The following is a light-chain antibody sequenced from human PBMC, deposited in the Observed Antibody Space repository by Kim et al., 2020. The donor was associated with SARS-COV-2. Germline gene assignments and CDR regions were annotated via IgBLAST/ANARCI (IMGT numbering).Light chain of an antibody. V-gene: IGKV1-17*01. CDR2: GAS. Sequence: PSVGDRVTLTCRASQDIRNDLGWYQQNPGRAPKRLIYGASSLQSGVPSRFSGSGSGTEFTLTISSVQPEDFATYFCLQHSTYPITFGQGTRLEIK. CDR1: QDIRND. J-gene: IGKJ5*01. CDR3: LQHSTYPIT.